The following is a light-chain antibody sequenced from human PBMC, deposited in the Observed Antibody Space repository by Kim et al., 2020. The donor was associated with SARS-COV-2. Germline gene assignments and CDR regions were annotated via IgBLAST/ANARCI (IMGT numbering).Light chain of an antibody. V-gene: IGKV1-33*01. Sequence: DIQMTQSPSSLSASIGDRVTITCQASHDISKYLNWFQQTPGKVPKLLIYDASILETGVPSRFSGSGSGTDFTFTISSLQPADIATYYCLQYDSVPLTFGGGTKLEI. CDR3: LQYDSVPLT. CDR2: DAS. CDR1: HDISKY. J-gene: IGKJ4*01.